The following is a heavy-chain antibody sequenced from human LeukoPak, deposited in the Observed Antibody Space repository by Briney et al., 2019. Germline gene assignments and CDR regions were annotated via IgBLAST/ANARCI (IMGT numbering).Heavy chain of an antibody. CDR2: ITGSTGST. D-gene: IGHD3-9*01. V-gene: IGHV3-23*01. J-gene: IGHJ4*02. Sequence: PGGSLRLSCAASGFTFSSYSMNWARQPPGKGLEGVSSITGSTGSTYYADSVKGRFTISRDNSKNTLYLQMNSLRAEDTAVYYCAKHALGYFDWLLQFGLDYWGQGTLVTVSS. CDR3: AKHALGYFDWLLQFGLDY. CDR1: GFTFSSYS.